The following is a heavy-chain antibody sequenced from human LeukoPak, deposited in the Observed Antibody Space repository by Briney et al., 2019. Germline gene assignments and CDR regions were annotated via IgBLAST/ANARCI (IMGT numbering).Heavy chain of an antibody. CDR1: GLTFNNYA. CDR3: AKGVVVAPDVTPFDY. CDR2: ISGRGARK. J-gene: IGHJ4*02. V-gene: IGHV3-23*01. Sequence: GGSLRLSCAVSGLTFNNYAMSWVRQAPGKGLGWVSGISGRGARKYYADSVKGRFTISRDNSKNTLYLQMKSLRAEDAAVYYCAKGVVVAPDVTPFDYWGQGTLVTVSS. D-gene: IGHD2-2*01.